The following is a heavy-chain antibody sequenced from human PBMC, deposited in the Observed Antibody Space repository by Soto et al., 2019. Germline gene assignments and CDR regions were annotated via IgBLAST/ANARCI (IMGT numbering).Heavy chain of an antibody. CDR1: GGTFSSYA. V-gene: IGHV1-69*13. J-gene: IGHJ3*02. D-gene: IGHD4-17*01. Sequence: VKVSCTASGGTFSSYAISWVRQAPGQGLEWMGGIIPIFGTANYAQKFQGRVTITADESTSTAYMELSSLRSEDTAVYYCARDVMMTNNAFDIWGQGTMVTVSS. CDR2: IIPIFGTA. CDR3: ARDVMMTNNAFDI.